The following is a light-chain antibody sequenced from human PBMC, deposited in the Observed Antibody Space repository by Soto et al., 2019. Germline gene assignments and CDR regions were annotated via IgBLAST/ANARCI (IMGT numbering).Light chain of an antibody. Sequence: DIQMTQSPSSLSASVGDRVTITCRASQTISTHLNWYQKKPGKAPKLLIYAASTLQSGVPSRFSGSGSGKDLTLTTSSLKPEDSATYYCQQSYSSPITLGHGTRLEIK. V-gene: IGKV1-39*01. J-gene: IGKJ5*01. CDR1: QTISTH. CDR2: AAS. CDR3: QQSYSSPIT.